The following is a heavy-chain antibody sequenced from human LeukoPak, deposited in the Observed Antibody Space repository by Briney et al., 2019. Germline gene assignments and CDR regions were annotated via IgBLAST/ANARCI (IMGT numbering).Heavy chain of an antibody. CDR1: GFTFSSYW. CDR2: IKTDGSQI. Sequence: GGSLRLSCVASGFTFSSYWMTWVRQAPGKGLEWVANIKTDGSQIYYVDSVKGRFTISRDNSKNTLYLQMNSLRSEDTAVYYCATGSRYYDSSGYYLIHAFDVWGHGTMVTVSS. CDR3: ATGSRYYDSSGYYLIHAFDV. J-gene: IGHJ3*01. V-gene: IGHV3-7*03. D-gene: IGHD3-22*01.